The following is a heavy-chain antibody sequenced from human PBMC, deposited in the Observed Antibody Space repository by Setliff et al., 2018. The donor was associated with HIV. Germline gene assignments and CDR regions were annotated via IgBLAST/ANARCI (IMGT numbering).Heavy chain of an antibody. Sequence: PGGSLRLSCTASGFTFSTSSMNWVRQAPGKGLGWISYTSSRSNTVYYADSVQGRFAISRDNAKNSLYLQMNSLRVEDTAIYYCAKGLVDYYDGSAYDYWGQGTLVTVSS. J-gene: IGHJ4*02. CDR3: AKGLVDYYDGSAYDY. CDR2: TSSRSNTV. CDR1: GFTFSTSS. V-gene: IGHV3-48*04. D-gene: IGHD3-22*01.